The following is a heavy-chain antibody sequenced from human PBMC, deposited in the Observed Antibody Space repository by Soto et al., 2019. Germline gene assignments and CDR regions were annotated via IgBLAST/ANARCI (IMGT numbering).Heavy chain of an antibody. CDR1: GFTFSSYA. D-gene: IGHD2-2*01. CDR2: ISGDGGTT. J-gene: IGHJ4*02. V-gene: IGHV3-23*01. CDR3: AKNRALVPAMYHFDY. Sequence: EVQLLESGGGLVQPGGSLRLSCAASGFTFSSYAMNWVRQAPGKGLEWVSIISGDGGTTSYADSVKGRFTISRDNSKNTLYLQMNSLRAEDTAVYYCAKNRALVPAMYHFDYWGQGTLVTVSS.